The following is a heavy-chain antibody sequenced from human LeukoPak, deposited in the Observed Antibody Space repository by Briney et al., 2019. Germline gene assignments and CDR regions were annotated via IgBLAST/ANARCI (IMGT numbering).Heavy chain of an antibody. D-gene: IGHD1-26*01. V-gene: IGHV6-1*01. J-gene: IGHJ5*02. CDR1: GDSVSSNSAA. CDR3: ARDVNSGSYYVALAGFVNWFDP. CDR2: TYFRSKRYN. Sequence: SQTLSPTCAISGDSVSSNSAAWNWIRQSPSRGLEWLGRTYFRSKRYNDYADSLKSRITIVPDTSKNQFSLQLNSVTAADTAVYYCARDVNSGSYYVALAGFVNWFDPWGQGTLVTVSS.